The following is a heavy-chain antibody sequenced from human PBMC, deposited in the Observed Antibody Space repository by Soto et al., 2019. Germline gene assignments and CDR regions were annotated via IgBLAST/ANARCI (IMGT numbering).Heavy chain of an antibody. D-gene: IGHD5-18*01. CDR2: ISGSGGST. CDR3: AKDRSVDTRDWFDP. CDR1: GFTFGTYA. V-gene: IGHV3-23*01. J-gene: IGHJ5*02. Sequence: GGSLRLSCAASGFTFGTYAMNWVRQAPGKGLEWVSGISGSGGSTYYSDSVKGRFTVSRDNSKNTLYLQMNSLRADDTAVYYCAKDRSVDTRDWFDPWGQGTLVTVSS.